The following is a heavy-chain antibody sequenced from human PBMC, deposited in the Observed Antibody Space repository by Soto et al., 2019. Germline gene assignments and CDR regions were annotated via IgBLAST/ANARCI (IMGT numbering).Heavy chain of an antibody. Sequence: SGPTLVNPTQTLTLTCTFSGFSLNTSRVGVGWIRQPPGKALEWLALIDWGDEKYYSTSLKTRLTISKDTSKNQVVLTMTNMDPVDTATYYWARIRNTRGSGWYYFDYWGQGTLVTVSS. CDR3: ARIRNTRGSGWYYFDY. CDR1: GFSLNTSRVG. CDR2: IDWGDEK. J-gene: IGHJ4*02. V-gene: IGHV2-70*01. D-gene: IGHD6-19*01.